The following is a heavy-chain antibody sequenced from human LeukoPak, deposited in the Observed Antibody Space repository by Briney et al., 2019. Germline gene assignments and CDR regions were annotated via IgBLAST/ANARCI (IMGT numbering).Heavy chain of an antibody. CDR1: GGSMSSYY. CDR2: IYYSGRT. Sequence: SDTLSLTCTVSGGSMSSYYWSWIRQPPGKGLEWIGYIYYSGRTKYSPSLRSRVTISVDTSKNQFSLKLSSVTAADTAVYYCARGARAGYNLDHFDYWGQGTLVTVSS. D-gene: IGHD5-24*01. CDR3: ARGARAGYNLDHFDY. J-gene: IGHJ4*02. V-gene: IGHV4-59*12.